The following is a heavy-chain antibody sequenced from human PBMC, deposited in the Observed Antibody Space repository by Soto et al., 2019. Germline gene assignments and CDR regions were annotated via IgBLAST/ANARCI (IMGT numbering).Heavy chain of an antibody. J-gene: IGHJ4*02. CDR3: ARESSSSCHDY. CDR2: ISAYNGNT. V-gene: IGHV1-18*01. CDR1: GYTFTSYG. D-gene: IGHD6-13*01. Sequence: ASVKVSCKASGYTFTSYGISWVRQAPGQGLEWMGWISAYNGNTNYAQKFQGRVTMTTDTSTSTAYLELRSLRSEDTAVYYCARESSSSCHDYWGQGTLVTVSS.